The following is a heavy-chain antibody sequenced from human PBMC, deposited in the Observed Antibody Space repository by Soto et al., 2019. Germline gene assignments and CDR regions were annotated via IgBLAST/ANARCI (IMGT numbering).Heavy chain of an antibody. V-gene: IGHV3-13*05. CDR2: ISAAGDP. CDR1: GFTFRNYD. J-gene: IGHJ6*02. CDR3: ARTDRDFYGLDV. Sequence: EVQLVESGGGLVQPGGSRRLSCEASGFTFRNYDMHWVRQGTGKGLEWVSGISAAGDPDYADSVEGRFTISRENAQNSFFLQMNSLRVGATAVYYCARTDRDFYGLDVWGQGTTVIVSS.